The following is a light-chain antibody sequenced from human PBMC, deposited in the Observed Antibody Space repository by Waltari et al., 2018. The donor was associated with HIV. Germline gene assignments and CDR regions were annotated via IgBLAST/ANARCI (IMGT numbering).Light chain of an antibody. V-gene: IGLV2-11*01. Sequence: QSALTQPRSVSGSPGQSVTISRTGTSRYVNTYTYVSWYQHHPGEAPKLVIFGVNKRPSGVPDRFSGSNSGNTASLTISGLQAEDEGHYYCCSYAGSNIHWVFGGGTKLTVL. CDR2: GVN. J-gene: IGLJ3*02. CDR1: SRYVNTYTY. CDR3: CSYAGSNIHWV.